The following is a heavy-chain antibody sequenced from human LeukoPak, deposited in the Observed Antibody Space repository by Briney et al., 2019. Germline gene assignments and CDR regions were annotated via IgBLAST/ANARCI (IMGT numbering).Heavy chain of an antibody. Sequence: ESLKISCKGSGYSFTYYWIGWVRQMPGKGLEWMGIIYSGDSDTRYRPSFQGQVTISVDKSISTAYLQWSSLKASDTAMYYCARQDGNSKYYFDYWGQGALVTVSS. J-gene: IGHJ4*02. CDR2: IYSGDSDT. V-gene: IGHV5-51*01. CDR1: GYSFTYYW. D-gene: IGHD1-1*01. CDR3: ARQDGNSKYYFDY.